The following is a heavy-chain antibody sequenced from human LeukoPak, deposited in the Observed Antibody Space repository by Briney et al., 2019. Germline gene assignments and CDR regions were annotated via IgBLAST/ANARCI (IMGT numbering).Heavy chain of an antibody. CDR3: ARDYGGNSGIAFDI. CDR2: INPDSGGT. Sequence: GASVKVSCKASGYTFTGYYMHWVRQAPGHGLEWMGWINPDSGGTNYAQKFQGRVTITADKSTSTAYMELSSLRSEDTAVYYCARDYGGNSGIAFDIWGQGTMVTVSS. D-gene: IGHD4-23*01. J-gene: IGHJ3*02. CDR1: GYTFTGYY. V-gene: IGHV1-2*02.